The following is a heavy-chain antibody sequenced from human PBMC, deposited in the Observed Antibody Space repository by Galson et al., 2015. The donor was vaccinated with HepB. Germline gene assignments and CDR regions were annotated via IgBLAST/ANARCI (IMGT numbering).Heavy chain of an antibody. J-gene: IGHJ4*02. D-gene: IGHD3-22*01. CDR1: GFTFSTSA. V-gene: IGHV3-23*01. CDR3: AKRLSSSSYYSAFDF. CDR2: ISPNGVTT. Sequence: SLRLSCAASGFTFSTSAMSWVRQAPGKGLEWVSTISPNGVTTFYADSMKGRFTLSRDNSQNTLSLQMNSLRPEDTAIYYCAKRLSSSSYYSAFDFWGQGTLVTVSS.